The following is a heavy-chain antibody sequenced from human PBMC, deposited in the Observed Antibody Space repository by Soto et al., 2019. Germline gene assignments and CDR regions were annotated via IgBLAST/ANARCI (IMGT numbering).Heavy chain of an antibody. D-gene: IGHD1-26*01. V-gene: IGHV4-4*02. CDR3: ARVSGSYYYGMDV. CDR1: GGSISSINW. J-gene: IGHJ6*02. Sequence: QVQLQESGPGLVKPSGTLSLTCAVSGGSISSINWWSWVRQPPGKGLEWIGEIYHSGSTNYNPSLKGRVTITVDKSKNQFSLKLSSVTAADTAVYYCARVSGSYYYGMDVWGQGTTVTVSS. CDR2: IYHSGST.